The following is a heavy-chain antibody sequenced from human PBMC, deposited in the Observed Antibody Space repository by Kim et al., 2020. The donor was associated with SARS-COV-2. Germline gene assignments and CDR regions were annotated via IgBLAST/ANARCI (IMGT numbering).Heavy chain of an antibody. D-gene: IGHD6-6*01. CDR2: MNPNSGNT. CDR3: AREGQPVSYRNYYYGMDV. V-gene: IGHV1-8*01. J-gene: IGHJ6*02. Sequence: ASVKVSCKASGYTFTSYDINWVRQATGQGLEWMGWMNPNSGNTGYAQKFQGRVTMTRNTSISTAYMELSSLRSEDTAVYYCAREGQPVSYRNYYYGMDVWGQGTTVTVSS. CDR1: GYTFTSYD.